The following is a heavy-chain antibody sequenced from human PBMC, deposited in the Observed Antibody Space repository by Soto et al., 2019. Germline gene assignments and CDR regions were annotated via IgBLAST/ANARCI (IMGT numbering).Heavy chain of an antibody. CDR1: GYAFTSYG. V-gene: IGHV1-18*01. CDR2: ISAYNGNT. D-gene: IGHD6-19*01. CDR3: AREVIAVAGTLRWFDP. J-gene: IGHJ5*02. Sequence: GASVKVSCKASGYAFTSYGISWVRRAPGQGLEWMGWISAYNGNTNYAQKLQGRVTMTTDTSTSTAYMELRSLRSDDTAVYYCAREVIAVAGTLRWFDPWGQGTLVTVSS.